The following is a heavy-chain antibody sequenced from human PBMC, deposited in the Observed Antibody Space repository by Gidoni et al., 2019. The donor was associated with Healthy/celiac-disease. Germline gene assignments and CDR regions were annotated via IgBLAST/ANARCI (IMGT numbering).Heavy chain of an antibody. CDR1: GYTFTGYY. Sequence: QVQLVQSGAEVKKPGASVKVSCKASGYTFTGYYMHWVRQAPGQGLEWMGWINPNSGGTNYAQKFQGRVTMTRDTSISTAYMELSRLRSDDTAVYYCARDRSGEGELLFDRPLDYWGQGTLVTVSS. CDR2: INPNSGGT. V-gene: IGHV1-2*02. D-gene: IGHD1-26*01. CDR3: ARDRSGEGELLFDRPLDY. J-gene: IGHJ4*02.